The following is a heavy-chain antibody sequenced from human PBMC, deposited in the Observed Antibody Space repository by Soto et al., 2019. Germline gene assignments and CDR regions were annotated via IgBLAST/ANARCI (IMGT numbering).Heavy chain of an antibody. CDR1: GGSISSYY. D-gene: IGHD3-22*01. CDR3: ARGYIHDCIDY. Sequence: PSETLSLTCTVSGGSISSYYWSWIRQPPGKGLEWIGYIYYSGSTNYNPSLKSRVTISVDTSKNQFSLKLSSVTAADTAVYYCARGYIHDCIDYWGQGTLVTVSS. CDR2: IYYSGST. J-gene: IGHJ4*02. V-gene: IGHV4-59*01.